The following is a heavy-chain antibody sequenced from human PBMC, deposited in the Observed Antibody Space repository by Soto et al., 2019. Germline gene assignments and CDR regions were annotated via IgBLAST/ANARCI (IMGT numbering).Heavy chain of an antibody. Sequence: PGGSLRLSCVASGFTFSNFEMHWMRQVPGKGLEWVSSISGSSNYIYYADSVKGRFTITRDNARDSMYLQMNSLRAEDTAVYYCARVGPRYSSSLYFDYWGQGTLVTVSS. CDR3: ARVGPRYSSSLYFDY. J-gene: IGHJ4*02. CDR1: GFTFSNFE. D-gene: IGHD6-6*01. CDR2: ISGSSNYI. V-gene: IGHV3-21*04.